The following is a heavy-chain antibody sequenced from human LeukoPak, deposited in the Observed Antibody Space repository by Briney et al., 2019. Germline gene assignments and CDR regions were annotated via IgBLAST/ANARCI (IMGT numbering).Heavy chain of an antibody. J-gene: IGHJ4*02. CDR3: ARDGARWLQFRYYFDY. CDR1: GGPISSYY. Sequence: SETLSLTCTVSGGPISSYYWSWIRPPAGKGLEWIGRIYTSGSTNYNPSLKSRVTMSVDTSKNQFSLKLSSVTAADTAVYYCARDGARWLQFRYYFDYWGQGTLVTVSS. V-gene: IGHV4-4*07. D-gene: IGHD5-24*01. CDR2: IYTSGST.